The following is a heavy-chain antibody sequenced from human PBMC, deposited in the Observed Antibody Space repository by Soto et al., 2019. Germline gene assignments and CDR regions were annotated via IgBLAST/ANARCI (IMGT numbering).Heavy chain of an antibody. D-gene: IGHD1-26*01. V-gene: IGHV4-59*12. CDR3: AKLGSGRYDS. J-gene: IGHJ4*02. CDR1: GGSISSSY. Sequence: PSETLSLTCTVSGGSISSSYWSWIRQPPGKGLEWIGYIYDSGSTYYNSSLKSRVTMSVDTSKKMLYLQMNGLRAEDTAVYYCAKLGSGRYDSWGQGTLVTVSS. CDR2: IYDSGST.